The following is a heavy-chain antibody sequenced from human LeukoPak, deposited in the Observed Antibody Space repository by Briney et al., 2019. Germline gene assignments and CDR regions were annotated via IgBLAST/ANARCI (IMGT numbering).Heavy chain of an antibody. D-gene: IGHD3-10*01. J-gene: IGHJ4*02. CDR3: ARSELYYGSETYYHFDY. Sequence: SGGSLRLSCAASGFTFDYYALHWVRKAPGKGLEWVTVISFDGRHKYYADSVKGRITVSRDNTRNTLYLQMNSLRPEDTAVYYCARSELYYGSETYYHFDYWGQGTLVTVSS. CDR1: GFTFDYYA. V-gene: IGHV3-30*04. CDR2: ISFDGRHK.